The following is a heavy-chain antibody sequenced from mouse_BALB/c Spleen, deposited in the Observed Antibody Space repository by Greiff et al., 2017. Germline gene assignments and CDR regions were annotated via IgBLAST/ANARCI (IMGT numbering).Heavy chain of an antibody. J-gene: IGHJ4*01. D-gene: IGHD1-1*01. V-gene: IGHV1S81*02. Sequence: VQLQQPGAELVKPGASVKLSCKASGYTFTSYWMHWVKQRPGQGLEWIGEINPSNGRTNYNEKFKSKATLTVDKSSSTAYMQLSSLTSEDSAVYYCAILSLRGDAMDYWGQGTSVTVSS. CDR1: GYTFTSYW. CDR2: INPSNGRT. CDR3: AILSLRGDAMDY.